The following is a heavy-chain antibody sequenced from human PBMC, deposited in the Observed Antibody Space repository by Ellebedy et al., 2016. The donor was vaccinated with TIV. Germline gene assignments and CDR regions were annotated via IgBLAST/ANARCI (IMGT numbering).Heavy chain of an antibody. Sequence: PGGSLRLSCEASGFTFSGSALHWVRQASGKVLEWVGRIRSKANSYATSYAESVKGRFTISRYDSKHTAYLQMNSLKTDDPAVYYCTRFRDYGVNPELVYAFDIWGQGTMVTVSS. CDR3: TRFRDYGVNPELVYAFDI. CDR1: GFTFSGSA. CDR2: IRSKANSYAT. V-gene: IGHV3-73*01. J-gene: IGHJ3*02. D-gene: IGHD4-23*01.